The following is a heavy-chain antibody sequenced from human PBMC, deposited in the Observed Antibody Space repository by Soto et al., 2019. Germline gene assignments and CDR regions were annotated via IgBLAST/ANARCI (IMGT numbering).Heavy chain of an antibody. CDR3: ARDCSSTSCYTPHYGMDV. D-gene: IGHD2-2*02. CDR2: IYSDGST. J-gene: IGHJ6*02. Sequence: PGGSLRLSCAASGFSVSGNYMSWVRQAPGKGLEWVSVIYSDGSTYYADSVKGRFTISRDNSKSMMYLQMNSLRAEDTAVYYCARDCSSTSCYTPHYGMDVWGQGTT. CDR1: GFSVSGNY. V-gene: IGHV3-53*01.